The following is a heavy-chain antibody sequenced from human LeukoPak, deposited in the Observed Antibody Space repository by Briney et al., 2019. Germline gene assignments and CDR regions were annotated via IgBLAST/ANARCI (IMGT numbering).Heavy chain of an antibody. CDR2: IIPIFGTA. Sequence: SVKVSCKASGGTFSSYAISWVRQAPGQGPEWMGGIIPIFGTANYAQKFQGRVTITADKSTSTAYMELSSLRSEDTAVYYCARELNYYGSGSYSGYFDYWGQGTLVTVSS. CDR3: ARELNYYGSGSYSGYFDY. J-gene: IGHJ4*02. CDR1: GGTFSSYA. V-gene: IGHV1-69*06. D-gene: IGHD3-10*01.